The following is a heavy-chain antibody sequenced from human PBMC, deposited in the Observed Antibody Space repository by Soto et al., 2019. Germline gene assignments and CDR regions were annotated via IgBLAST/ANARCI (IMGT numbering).Heavy chain of an antibody. V-gene: IGHV1-46*01. CDR3: ARVRSGGVVAATDFDY. CDR1: GYTFTSYY. Sequence: ASVKVSCKASGYTFTSYYIHWGRQALGQGLECMGIINPSGGSTSYAQKFQGRVTMTRDTSTSTVYMELSSLRSEDTAVYYCARVRSGGVVAATDFDYWGQGTLVTVSS. J-gene: IGHJ4*02. CDR2: INPSGGST. D-gene: IGHD2-15*01.